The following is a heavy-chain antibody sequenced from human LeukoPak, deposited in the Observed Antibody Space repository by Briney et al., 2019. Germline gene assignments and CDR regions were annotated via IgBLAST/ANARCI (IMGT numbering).Heavy chain of an antibody. J-gene: IGHJ4*02. V-gene: IGHV3-23*01. Sequence: GGSLRLSCAASGFSFSTYVMSWARQAPGKGLEWVSGISGSGETSYYAASVKGRLTISRDNSNNTLYLQMTSLRADDTAVYYCVRRGSGSSSPFAYWGQGALVIVSS. D-gene: IGHD6-6*01. CDR1: GFSFSTYV. CDR2: ISGSGETS. CDR3: VRRGSGSSSPFAY.